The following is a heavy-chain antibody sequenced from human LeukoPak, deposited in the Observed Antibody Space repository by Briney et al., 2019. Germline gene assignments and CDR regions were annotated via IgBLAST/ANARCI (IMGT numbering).Heavy chain of an antibody. J-gene: IGHJ4*02. D-gene: IGHD5-12*01. V-gene: IGHV3-23*01. CDR2: VSGTGSNT. Sequence: GGSLRLSCAASGFTFGSYGMSWVRQAPGKGLEWVSGVSGTGSNTYYLDSVKGRFTISRDNSKSTVYLQMNSLRAEDSALYYCAKWNGYADYWGRGTLVTVSS. CDR1: GFTFGSYG. CDR3: AKWNGYADY.